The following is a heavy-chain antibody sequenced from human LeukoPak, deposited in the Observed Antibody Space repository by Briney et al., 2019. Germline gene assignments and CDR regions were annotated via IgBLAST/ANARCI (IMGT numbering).Heavy chain of an antibody. CDR2: IIPIFGTA. CDR3: ARDIKVVGGGSRFHNWFDP. J-gene: IGHJ5*02. Sequence: SVKVSCKASGGTFSSYAISWVRQAPGQGLEWMGGIIPIFGTANYVQKFQGRVTITADKSTSTAYMELSSLRSEDTAVYYCARDIKVVGGGSRFHNWFDPWGQGTLVTVSS. CDR1: GGTFSSYA. D-gene: IGHD2-15*01. V-gene: IGHV1-69*06.